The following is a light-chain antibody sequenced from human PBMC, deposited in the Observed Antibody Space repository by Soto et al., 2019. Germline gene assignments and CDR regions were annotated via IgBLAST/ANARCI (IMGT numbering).Light chain of an antibody. Sequence: DIQMTQSPSSLSASVGDTVTITCRASQSVSTWLAWYQQRAGKAPKLLIYDASSLESGVPSRFRGFGSGTELTLTIRSLQPEDSATYYCQQYNSYSPTFGQGTNVEV. J-gene: IGKJ1*01. CDR1: QSVSTW. CDR2: DAS. CDR3: QQYNSYSPT. V-gene: IGKV1-5*01.